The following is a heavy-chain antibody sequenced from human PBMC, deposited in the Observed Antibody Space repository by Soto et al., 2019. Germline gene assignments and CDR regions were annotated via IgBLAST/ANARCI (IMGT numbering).Heavy chain of an antibody. J-gene: IGHJ3*02. D-gene: IGHD3-3*01. CDR3: ARKSRLYYDFWSGYSRGAFDI. V-gene: IGHV5-51*01. Sequence: PGESLKISCKGSEYSFTNYWIGWVRQMPGNGLEWMGIIYPADSDTRYSPSFQGQVIISADKSISTAYLQWSSLKASDTAMYYCARKSRLYYDFWSGYSRGAFDIWGQGTMVTVSS. CDR1: EYSFTNYW. CDR2: IYPADSDT.